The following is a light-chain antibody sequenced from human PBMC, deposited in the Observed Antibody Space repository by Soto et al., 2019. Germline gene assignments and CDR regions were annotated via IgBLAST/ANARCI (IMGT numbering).Light chain of an antibody. J-gene: IGKJ2*01. V-gene: IGKV3-20*01. Sequence: EVVLTQSPGTLSLSPGERATLSCRASQSVTNNYFAWYQQKPGQSPRLLIFGSSDRATGIPDRFSGSGSGTDFTLTISRLEPEDGAVYYCQQYGSSPPYTFGQGTKLEIK. CDR3: QQYGSSPPYT. CDR2: GSS. CDR1: QSVTNNY.